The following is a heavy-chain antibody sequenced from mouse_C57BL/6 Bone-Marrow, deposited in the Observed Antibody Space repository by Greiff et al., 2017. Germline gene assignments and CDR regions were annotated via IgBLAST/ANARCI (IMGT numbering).Heavy chain of an antibody. D-gene: IGHD2-1*01. V-gene: IGHV5-4*03. CDR1: GFTFSSYA. J-gene: IGHJ2*01. Sequence: DVMLVESGGGLVKPGGSLKLSCAASGFTFSSYAMSWVRQTPEKRLEWVATISDGGSYTYYPDNVKGRFTISRDNAKNILYLQMSHLKSEDTAMYYCASDWGYGNFDYWGQGTTLTVSS. CDR2: ISDGGSYT. CDR3: ASDWGYGNFDY.